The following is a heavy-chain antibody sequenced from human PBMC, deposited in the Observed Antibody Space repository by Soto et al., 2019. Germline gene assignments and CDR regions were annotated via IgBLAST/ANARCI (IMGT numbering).Heavy chain of an antibody. CDR3: ARGRSCISTSCYSLSSFDP. D-gene: IGHD2-2*01. CDR2: MTPNSVNT. J-gene: IGHJ5*02. Sequence: QVQLVQSGAEVKKPGASVKVSCKASGYTFTSYDINWVRQATGHGLEWMGWMTPNSVNTGYAQMFQGRVTMTRNNTISTAYMELTSLRYDDTAVYYCARGRSCISTSCYSLSSFDPWGQGTMVTVSS. V-gene: IGHV1-8*01. CDR1: GYTFTSYD.